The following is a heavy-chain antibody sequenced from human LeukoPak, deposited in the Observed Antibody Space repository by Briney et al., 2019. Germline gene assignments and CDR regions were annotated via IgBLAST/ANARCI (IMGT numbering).Heavy chain of an antibody. J-gene: IGHJ4*02. Sequence: GGSLRLSCAASGFTFSSYSMNWVRQAPGKGLEWVSSISSSSSYIYYADSVKGRFTISRDNAKNSLYLQMNSLRAEDTAVYYCARVLYSSSSGFDYWGQGTLVTASS. CDR2: ISSSSSYI. CDR1: GFTFSSYS. V-gene: IGHV3-21*01. CDR3: ARVLYSSSSGFDY. D-gene: IGHD6-6*01.